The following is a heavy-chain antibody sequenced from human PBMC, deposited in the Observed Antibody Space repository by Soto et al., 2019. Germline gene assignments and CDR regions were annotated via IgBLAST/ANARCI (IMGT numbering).Heavy chain of an antibody. V-gene: IGHV3-23*01. Sequence: GGSLRLSCAASGFTFSSYAMSWVRQAPGKGLEWVSAISGSGGSTYYADSVKGRFTISRDNSKNTLYLQMNSLRAEDTAVYYCAKNDYYDFWSGPLGGPYYYYYGMDVSGQGTTVTVSS. CDR2: ISGSGGST. J-gene: IGHJ6*02. CDR1: GFTFSSYA. D-gene: IGHD3-3*01. CDR3: AKNDYYDFWSGPLGGPYYYYYGMDV.